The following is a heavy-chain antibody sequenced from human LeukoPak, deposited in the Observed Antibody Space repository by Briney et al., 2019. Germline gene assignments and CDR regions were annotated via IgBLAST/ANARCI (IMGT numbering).Heavy chain of an antibody. V-gene: IGHV1-8*01. CDR3: ARGRTPFGELYT. CDR1: GYTFTSYD. CDR2: MNPNSGNT. Sequence: GASVKVSCKASGYTFTSYDINWVRQATGQGLEWMGWMNPNSGNTGYAQKFQGRVTMTRNTSISTAYMELSSLRSEDTAVYYCARGRTPFGELYTWGQGTLVTVSS. D-gene: IGHD3-10*01. J-gene: IGHJ5*02.